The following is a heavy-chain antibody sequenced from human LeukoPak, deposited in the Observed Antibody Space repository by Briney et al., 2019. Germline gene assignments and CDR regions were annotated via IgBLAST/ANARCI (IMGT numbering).Heavy chain of an antibody. CDR1: GGSISSGSYY. V-gene: IGHV4-61*02. J-gene: IGHJ4*02. D-gene: IGHD1/OR15-1a*01. CDR3: ARDEGNKGDAYFDY. CDR2: IYTSGST. Sequence: SETLSLTCTVSGGSISSGSYYWSWIRQPAGKGLEWIGRIYTSGSTHYNPSLKSRVTISVDTSKNQFSLKLSSVTAADTAVYYCARDEGNKGDAYFDYWGQGTLVTVSS.